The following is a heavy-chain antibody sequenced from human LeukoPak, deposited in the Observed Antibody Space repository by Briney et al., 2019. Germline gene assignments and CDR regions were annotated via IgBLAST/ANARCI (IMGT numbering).Heavy chain of an antibody. CDR2: ISGVNSNT. CDR1: GYTFSSYD. D-gene: IGHD3-22*01. CDR3: ARDLSRGSGYFGAY. V-gene: IGHV1-18*01. Sequence: ASVKVSCKASGYTFSSYDINWVRQAPGQGLEWMGWISGVNSNTNYTQSFQGRLTLTTDTSTNTAYMELRSLRSDDTAVYYCARDLSRGSGYFGAYWGQGTLVTVSS. J-gene: IGHJ4*02.